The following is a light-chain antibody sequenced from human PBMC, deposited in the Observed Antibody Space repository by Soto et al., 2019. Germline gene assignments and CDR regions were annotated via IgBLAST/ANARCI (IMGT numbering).Light chain of an antibody. J-gene: IGKJ1*01. CDR1: QGISNF. V-gene: IGKV1-16*01. CDR2: AAS. CDR3: QHYHTYPWT. Sequence: DIQMTQSPSSLSASVGDRVSITCRASQGISNFLAWFQHKPGQAPKPLIYAASISESGVPSTFSGTGSGTEFTLTIASLQPGVSATYYCQHYHTYPWTFGQGTKVDSK.